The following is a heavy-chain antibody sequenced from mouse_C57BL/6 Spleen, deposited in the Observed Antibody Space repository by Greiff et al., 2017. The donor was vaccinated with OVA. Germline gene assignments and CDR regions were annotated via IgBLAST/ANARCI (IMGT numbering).Heavy chain of an antibody. CDR3: ARSRDYDKTGNFDV. CDR1: GYTFTSYW. CDR2: IDLSDSYT. Sequence: QVQLQQPGAELVRPGTSVKLSCKASGYTFTSYWMHWVKQRPGQGLEWIGVIDLSDSYTNYNQKFKGKATLTVDTSSSTAYMQLSSLTSEDSAVYYCARSRDYDKTGNFDVWGTGTTVTVSS. V-gene: IGHV1-59*01. D-gene: IGHD2-4*01. J-gene: IGHJ1*03.